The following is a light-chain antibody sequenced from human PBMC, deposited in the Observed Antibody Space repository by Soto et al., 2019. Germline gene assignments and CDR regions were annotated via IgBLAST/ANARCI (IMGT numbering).Light chain of an antibody. V-gene: IGKV3-15*01. CDR1: QSVYSN. J-gene: IGKJ4*01. Sequence: EIVMTQSPATLSVSPGERATLSCRASQSVYSNLDWYQQKPGQAPRLLIYGASTRATGIPARFSGSGSGTEFTLPIRSLQPEDFAFYHCQQYNKWPLTFGGGTKVEIK. CDR3: QQYNKWPLT. CDR2: GAS.